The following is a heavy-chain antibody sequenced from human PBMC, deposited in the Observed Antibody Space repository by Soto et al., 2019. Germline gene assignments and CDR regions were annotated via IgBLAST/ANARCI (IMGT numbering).Heavy chain of an antibody. J-gene: IGHJ6*03. Sequence: PGGSLRLSCVASGFTFSDYWMSWVRQAPGMGLEWVATIKQDGSEKYYVDSVKGRFTISRDNARNSLYLQMNSLRAEDTAVYYCATYCSGGNSLPTFYYFYMDVWGKGTTVTVSS. CDR3: ATYCSGGNSLPTFYYFYMDV. V-gene: IGHV3-7*01. CDR1: GFTFSDYW. D-gene: IGHD2-15*01. CDR2: IKQDGSEK.